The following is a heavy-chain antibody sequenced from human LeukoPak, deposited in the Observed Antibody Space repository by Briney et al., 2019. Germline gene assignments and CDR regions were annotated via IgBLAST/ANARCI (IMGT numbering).Heavy chain of an antibody. V-gene: IGHV1-18*01. CDR1: GYTFTTYG. D-gene: IGHD6-19*01. CDR3: ARAYSSGWYKVGYFDY. J-gene: IGHJ4*02. Sequence: ASVKVSCKASGYTFTTYGISWVRQAPGQGLEWMGWISAYNGHTNYAQNLQGRVTMTTDTSTSTAYMELRSLRSDDTAVYYCARAYSSGWYKVGYFDYWGQGTLVTVSS. CDR2: ISAYNGHT.